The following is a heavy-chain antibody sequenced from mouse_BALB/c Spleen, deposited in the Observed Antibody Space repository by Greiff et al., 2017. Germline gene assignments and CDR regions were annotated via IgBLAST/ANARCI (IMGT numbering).Heavy chain of an antibody. CDR1: GYTFTSYW. V-gene: IGHV1-7*01. Sequence: QVQLQQSGAELAKPGASVKMSCKASGYTFTSYWMHWVKQRPGQGLEWIGYINPSTGYTEYNQKFKDKATLTADKSSSTAYMQLSSLTSEDSAVYYCARSGSSYKAMDYWGQGTSVTVSS. CDR2: INPSTGYT. J-gene: IGHJ4*01. D-gene: IGHD1-1*01. CDR3: ARSGSSYKAMDY.